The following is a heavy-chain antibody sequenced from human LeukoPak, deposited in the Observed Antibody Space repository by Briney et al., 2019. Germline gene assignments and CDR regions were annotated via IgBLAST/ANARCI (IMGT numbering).Heavy chain of an antibody. V-gene: IGHV3-23*01. CDR2: ITTGGPNT. CDR3: ARGNPGGEYY. Sequence: GGSLRLSCTASGFTFSSYTMSWVRQAPGKGLKWVSTITTGGPNTYYADSVKGRFTVSRDDSKNTLYLQMNSLRAEDTAVYYCARGNPGGEYYWGQGTLVTVSS. CDR1: GFTFSSYT. D-gene: IGHD1-14*01. J-gene: IGHJ4*02.